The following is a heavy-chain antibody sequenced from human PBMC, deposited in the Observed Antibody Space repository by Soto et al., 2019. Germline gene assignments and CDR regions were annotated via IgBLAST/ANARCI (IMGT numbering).Heavy chain of an antibody. V-gene: IGHV1-69*13. J-gene: IGHJ3*02. CDR1: GGTFSSYA. D-gene: IGHD1-1*01. Sequence: SVKVSCKASGGTFSSYAISWVRQAPGQGLEWMGGIIPIFGTANYAQKFQGRVTITADESTSTAYMELSSLRSEDTAVYYCARDGTGTTGPVAFDIWGQGTMVTVSS. CDR2: IIPIFGTA. CDR3: ARDGTGTTGPVAFDI.